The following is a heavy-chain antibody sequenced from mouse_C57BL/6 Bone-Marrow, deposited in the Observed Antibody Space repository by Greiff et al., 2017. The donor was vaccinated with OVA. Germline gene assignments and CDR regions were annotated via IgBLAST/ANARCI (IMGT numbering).Heavy chain of an antibody. Sequence: EVKLVESGPELVKPGASVKIPCKASGYTFTDYNMDCVKQSHGKSLEWIGDINPNNGGTIYNQKFKGKATLTVDKSSSTAYMELRSLTSQDTAVYDCARRGYDALYDAMDYWGQGTSVTVSS. CDR2: INPNNGGT. V-gene: IGHV1-18*01. D-gene: IGHD2-2*01. CDR3: ARRGYDALYDAMDY. CDR1: GYTFTDYN. J-gene: IGHJ4*01.